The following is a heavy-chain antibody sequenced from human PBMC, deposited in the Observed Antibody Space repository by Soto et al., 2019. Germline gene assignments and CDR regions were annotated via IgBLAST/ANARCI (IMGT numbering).Heavy chain of an antibody. CDR1: GFTFSIYA. CDR3: AKRHSSGFDY. CDR2: VSASGGST. Sequence: EVQLLASGGDLVQPGGSLRLSCAASGFTFSIYAMSWVLQAPGKGLEWVSAVSASGGSTYYADSVKGRFTISGDNSKDTLYLQMSALRAEDTAVYYCAKRHSSGFDYWGQGTLVTVSS. V-gene: IGHV3-23*01. J-gene: IGHJ4*02. D-gene: IGHD6-19*01.